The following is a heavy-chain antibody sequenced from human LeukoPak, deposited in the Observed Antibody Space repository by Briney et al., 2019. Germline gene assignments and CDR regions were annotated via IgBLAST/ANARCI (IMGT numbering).Heavy chain of an antibody. CDR2: IKSSGSS. Sequence: SGTLSLTRTVSGGSVSSYYWSWIRQPPGKGLEWIGYIKSSGSSNYNPSLKSRVTISMDTSKNQFSLRLNSVTAADTAVYYCARDGTVATNWFDPWGQGTLVTVSS. D-gene: IGHD5-12*01. J-gene: IGHJ5*02. CDR1: GGSVSSYY. V-gene: IGHV4-59*02. CDR3: ARDGTVATNWFDP.